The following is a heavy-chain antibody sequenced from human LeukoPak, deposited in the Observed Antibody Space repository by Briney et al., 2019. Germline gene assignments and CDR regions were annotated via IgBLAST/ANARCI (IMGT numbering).Heavy chain of an antibody. V-gene: IGHV1-69*01. D-gene: IGHD3-22*01. CDR3: ARGHYYSSGAYWGYDYYYFMSV. Sequence: SVNVSCKACVGTHRSYAIRWVRQACGQGLEWMGGIIPTCGTANYAQNFQGGVTNHPDEPTRTGYMDASAVRFGDGAVFYCARGHYYSSGAYWGYDYYYFMSVGGKGTTVTVSS. CDR2: IIPTCGTA. J-gene: IGHJ6*03. CDR1: VGTHRSYA.